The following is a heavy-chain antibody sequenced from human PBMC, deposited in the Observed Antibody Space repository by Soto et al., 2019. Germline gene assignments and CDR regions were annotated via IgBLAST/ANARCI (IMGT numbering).Heavy chain of an antibody. D-gene: IGHD3-10*01. J-gene: IGHJ5*02. Sequence: RLSCAASGFAFSDYAMTWVRQAPGKGLEWVSTISTSDGDTYYADSVKGRFTISRDNSRNTLYLQMNSLRAEDTAVYYCASGSGNYPKYNWFDPWGQGTLVTVSS. CDR2: ISTSDGDT. CDR3: ASGSGNYPKYNWFDP. CDR1: GFAFSDYA. V-gene: IGHV3-23*01.